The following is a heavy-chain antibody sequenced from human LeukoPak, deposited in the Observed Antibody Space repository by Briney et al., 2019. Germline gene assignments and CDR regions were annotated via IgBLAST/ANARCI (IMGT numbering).Heavy chain of an antibody. CDR1: GYTFTNYW. J-gene: IGHJ4*02. Sequence: GESLKISCKGSGYTFTNYWIGWVRQMPGEGLEWMGIIYPGDSERKYNPSLQGQVTISADKSISTVYLQWSSLKASDTAIYYCARIEGSTFDYWGQGTLVTVSP. CDR3: ARIEGSTFDY. V-gene: IGHV5-51*01. CDR2: IYPGDSER.